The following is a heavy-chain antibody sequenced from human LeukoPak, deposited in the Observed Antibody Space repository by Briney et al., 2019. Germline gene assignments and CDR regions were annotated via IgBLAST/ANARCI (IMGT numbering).Heavy chain of an antibody. Sequence: SETLSLTCAVYGGSFSGYYWSWLRQPPGKGLEWIGYVFYTGDTNSNPSLKSRVTTSLDTSKNQLSLRLTSVTAADTAVYYCARHPFATPFDHWGRGTLVTVSS. CDR2: VFYTGDT. CDR3: ARHPFATPFDH. D-gene: IGHD2-15*01. J-gene: IGHJ4*02. V-gene: IGHV4-59*08. CDR1: GGSFSGYY.